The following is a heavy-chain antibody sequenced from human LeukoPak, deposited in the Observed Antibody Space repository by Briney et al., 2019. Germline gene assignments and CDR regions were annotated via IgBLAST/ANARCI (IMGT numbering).Heavy chain of an antibody. V-gene: IGHV3-33*01. CDR3: ARVSTVTTIHYYYGMDV. J-gene: IGHJ6*04. CDR1: GFPFSSYG. Sequence: GGSLRLSCAASGFPFSSYGMHWVRQAPGKGLEWVAVIWYDGSNKYYADSVKGRFTISRDNSKNTLYLQMNSLRAEDTAVYYCARVSTVTTIHYYYGMDVWGKGTAVTVSS. CDR2: IWYDGSNK. D-gene: IGHD4-17*01.